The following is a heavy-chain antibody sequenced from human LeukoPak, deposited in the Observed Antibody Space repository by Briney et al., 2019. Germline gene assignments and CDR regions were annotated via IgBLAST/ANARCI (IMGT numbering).Heavy chain of an antibody. CDR3: TTEYYGGFDY. CDR1: TFTKAR. Sequence: GGSLRLSCVVSTFTKARMNWVRQAPGKGLEWVGRVKNRGDGRTTDYAAPVKGRFTISRDDSKGTVYLQMNSLKTEDTAVYFCTTEYYGGFDYWGQGTLVTVSS. J-gene: IGHJ4*02. CDR2: VKNRGDGRTT. V-gene: IGHV3-15*07. D-gene: IGHD3-16*01.